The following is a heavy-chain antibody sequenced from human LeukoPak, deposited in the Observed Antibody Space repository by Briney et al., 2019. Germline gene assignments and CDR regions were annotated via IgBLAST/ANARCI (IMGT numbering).Heavy chain of an antibody. V-gene: IGHV3-30*02. D-gene: IGHD3-22*01. J-gene: IGHJ4*02. Sequence: GGSLRLSCAASGSTFSNYGMHWVRQAPGKGLEWVAFIRYDGSNKYYADSVKGRFTISRDNSKNTLYLQMNSLRAEDTAVYYCAKERWLTPYGTASFDYWGQGTLVTVSS. CDR3: AKERWLTPYGTASFDY. CDR2: IRYDGSNK. CDR1: GSTFSNYG.